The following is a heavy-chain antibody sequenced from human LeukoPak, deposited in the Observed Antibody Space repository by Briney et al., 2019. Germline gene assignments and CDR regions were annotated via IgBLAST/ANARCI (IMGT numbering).Heavy chain of an antibody. V-gene: IGHV3-33*01. CDR3: ARAVAGYFDY. CDR2: IWYDGSNK. Sequence: PGGSLRLSCAASGFTFSSYGMHWVRQAPGKGLEWVAVIWYDGSNKYYADSVKGRFTISRDNAKNSLYLQMNSLRAEDTAVYYCARAVAGYFDYWGQGTLVTVSS. D-gene: IGHD6-19*01. CDR1: GFTFSSYG. J-gene: IGHJ4*02.